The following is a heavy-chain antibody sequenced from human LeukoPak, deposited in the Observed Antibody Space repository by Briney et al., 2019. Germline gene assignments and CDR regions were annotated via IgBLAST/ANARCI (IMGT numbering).Heavy chain of an antibody. V-gene: IGHV1-2*04. CDR2: INPNSGGT. Sequence: ASEKVSCKVSAYTLTELSIHWVRQAPGQGLEWMGWINPNSGGTNYAQKFQGWVTMTRDTSISTAYMELSRLRSDDTAVYYCATSPPQHPAAFDIWGQGTMVTVSS. CDR1: AYTLTELS. D-gene: IGHD2-2*01. J-gene: IGHJ3*02. CDR3: ATSPPQHPAAFDI.